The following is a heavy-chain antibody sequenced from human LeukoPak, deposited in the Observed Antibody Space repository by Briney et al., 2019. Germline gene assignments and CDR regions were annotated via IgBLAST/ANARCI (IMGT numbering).Heavy chain of an antibody. CDR3: AWDSSGYYSCDY. V-gene: IGHV1-18*01. CDR1: GYTFTSYG. D-gene: IGHD3-22*01. Sequence: ASVKVSCKASGYTFTSYGISWVRQAPGQGLEWMGWISAYNGNTNYAQKLQGRVTMTTDTSTSTAYMELRSLRSDDTAVYYCAWDSSGYYSCDYWGQGTLVNVSS. J-gene: IGHJ4*02. CDR2: ISAYNGNT.